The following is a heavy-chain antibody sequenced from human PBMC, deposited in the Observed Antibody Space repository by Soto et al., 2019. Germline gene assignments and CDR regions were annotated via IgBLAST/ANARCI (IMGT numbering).Heavy chain of an antibody. V-gene: IGHV3-9*01. CDR3: AKALSSGSTDFDY. Sequence: EVQLVESGGGLVQPGRSLRLSCAASGFTFDDYARHWFRQPPGKGLEWVSGISWNSGSIGYADSVKGRFTISRDNAKNSLYLQMNSLRAEDTALYYCAKALSSGSTDFDYWGQGTLVAVSS. CDR2: ISWNSGSI. CDR1: GFTFDDYA. J-gene: IGHJ4*02. D-gene: IGHD6-19*01.